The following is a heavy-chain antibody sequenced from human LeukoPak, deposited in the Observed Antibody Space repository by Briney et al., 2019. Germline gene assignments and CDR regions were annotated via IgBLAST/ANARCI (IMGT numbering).Heavy chain of an antibody. CDR1: GFTFSGYW. Sequence: GGSLRLSCAASGFTFSGYWMHWVRQAPGKGLVWVSRINSDGSSTSYADSVKGRFTISRDNAKNTLYLQMNSLRAEDTAVYYCARDHLSSGSSPDYYYYYYMDVWGKGTTVTISS. CDR3: ARDHLSSGSSPDYYYYYYMDV. J-gene: IGHJ6*03. V-gene: IGHV3-74*01. D-gene: IGHD6-19*01. CDR2: INSDGSST.